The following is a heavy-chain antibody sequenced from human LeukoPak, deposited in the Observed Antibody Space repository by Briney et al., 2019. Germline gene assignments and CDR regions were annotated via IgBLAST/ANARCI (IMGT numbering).Heavy chain of an antibody. D-gene: IGHD6-13*01. V-gene: IGHV4-4*08. Sequence: TSETLSLTCTVSGGSISSYYWSWIRQRPGKGLEWIVNIFSRGSPNDNPALRSRVTISFDTSKNQFSLKLSSVTAADAAVYYCARVGHIAAAGTYDYWGQGTLVTVSS. J-gene: IGHJ4*02. CDR2: IFSRGSP. CDR3: ARVGHIAAAGTYDY. CDR1: GGSISSYY.